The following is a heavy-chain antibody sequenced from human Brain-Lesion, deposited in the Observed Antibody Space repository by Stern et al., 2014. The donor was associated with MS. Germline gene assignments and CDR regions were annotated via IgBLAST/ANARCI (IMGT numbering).Heavy chain of an antibody. CDR1: GGSISSSTYY. CDR3: ARHDSVPRPSQLYSARDRGPGYFDY. CDR2: IYYSGFT. J-gene: IGHJ4*02. D-gene: IGHD1-26*01. Sequence: QVQLQESGPGLVKPSETLSLTCTVSGGSISSSTYYWAWIRQPPGKGLEGIGNIYYSGFTYYNPSLKSRVTISVDMSKTQFSLKLSSVTAADTAIYYCARHDSVPRPSQLYSARDRGPGYFDYWGQGTLVTVSS. V-gene: IGHV4-39*01.